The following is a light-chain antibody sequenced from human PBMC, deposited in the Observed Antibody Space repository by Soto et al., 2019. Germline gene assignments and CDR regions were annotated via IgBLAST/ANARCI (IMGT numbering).Light chain of an antibody. CDR3: GSYTTSTARFV. CDR1: SSDVGNYDR. V-gene: IGLV2-18*02. CDR2: EVS. J-gene: IGLJ1*01. Sequence: QSALTQPPSVSGSPGQSVTIPCTGTSSDVGNYDRVSWYHQAPGTAPKLMIYEVSNRPWGVPDRFSGSKSGNTASLSISGLQAEDEGDYYCGSYTTSTARFVFGTGTKVTVL.